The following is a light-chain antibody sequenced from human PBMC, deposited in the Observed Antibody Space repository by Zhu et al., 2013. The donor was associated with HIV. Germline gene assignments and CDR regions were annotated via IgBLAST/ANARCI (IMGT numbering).Light chain of an antibody. CDR1: QDIRNH. J-gene: IGKJ3*01. CDR2: LAS. Sequence: DIQMTQSPSSLSAFVGDRVTITCRASQDIRNHLGWYQQKPGKAPRRLIYLASTLQSGVPSRFSGSGSGTDFTLTISGLQPEDFATYYCQQYSSLGTFGPGTKVDI. V-gene: IGKV1-17*01. CDR3: QQYSSLGT.